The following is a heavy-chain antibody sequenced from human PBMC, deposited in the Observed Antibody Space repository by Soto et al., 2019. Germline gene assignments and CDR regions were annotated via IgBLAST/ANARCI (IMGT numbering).Heavy chain of an antibody. CDR3: AHIPGIVVAGTFDY. CDR2: IYWDDDK. D-gene: IGHD6-19*01. CDR1: GFSLSTSAVG. Sequence: ESGPPLVKPTQTLTLTCTFSGFSLSTSAVGVGWIRQPPGKALEWLALIYWDDDKRYSPSLKSRLTITKDTSKNQVVLTMTNMDPVDTATYYCAHIPGIVVAGTFDYWGQGTLVTVSS. J-gene: IGHJ4*02. V-gene: IGHV2-5*02.